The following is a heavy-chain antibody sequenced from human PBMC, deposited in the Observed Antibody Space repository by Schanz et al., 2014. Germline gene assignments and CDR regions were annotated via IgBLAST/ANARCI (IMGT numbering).Heavy chain of an antibody. Sequence: QVQLVQSGAEVKTPGASVKVSCKASGYTFTGYYIHWVRQAPGQGLEWMGRISPYNGGTNYAQKFQGRVTMTRDTSISTAYMELSRLRSDDTAVYYCARAGQDFEYSSLSPIWYFDLWGRGTLVTVSS. CDR2: ISPYNGGT. CDR1: GYTFTGYY. D-gene: IGHD6-6*01. CDR3: ARAGQDFEYSSLSPIWYFDL. V-gene: IGHV1-2*06. J-gene: IGHJ2*01.